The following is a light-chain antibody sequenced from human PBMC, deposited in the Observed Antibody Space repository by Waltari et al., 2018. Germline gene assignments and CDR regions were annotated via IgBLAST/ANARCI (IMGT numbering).Light chain of an antibody. J-gene: IGLJ3*02. CDR3: QTWGTGVVV. V-gene: IGLV4-69*01. Sequence: QLVLTQAPSASASLGASVTLTCTLSSGHSNYVIAWHQQQPEKGPRYLIRLNNDGSHRKGDGIPDRFSGSRCGAECYLTIASRQSEDEADYYCQTWGTGVVVFGGGTKLTVL. CDR2: LNNDGSH. CDR1: SGHSNYV.